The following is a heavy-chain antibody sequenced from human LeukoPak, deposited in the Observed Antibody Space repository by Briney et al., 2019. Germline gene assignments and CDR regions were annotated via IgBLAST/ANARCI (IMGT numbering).Heavy chain of an antibody. CDR3: ARPTLDAFDI. CDR1: GGSISSFY. Sequence: SETLSLTCTVSGGSISSFYWSWIRQSPGKGLEWIGFTYYTGSTNSNPSLKSRVTISVDTSKNQFSLKLSSVTAADTAVYYCARPTLDAFDIWGQGTMVTVSS. CDR2: TYYTGST. J-gene: IGHJ3*02. V-gene: IGHV4-59*12.